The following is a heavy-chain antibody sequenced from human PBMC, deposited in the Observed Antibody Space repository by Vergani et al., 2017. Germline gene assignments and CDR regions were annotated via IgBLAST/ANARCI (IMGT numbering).Heavy chain of an antibody. CDR2: IYYSGST. CDR3: ARAVVPAARYYYYYMDV. J-gene: IGHJ6*03. Sequence: QVQLQESGPGLVKPSETLSLTCTVSGGSISSYDWSWIRQPPGKGLEWIGYIYYSGSTNYNPSLKSRVTISVDTSKNQFSLKLSSVTAADTAVYYCARAVVPAARYYYYYMDVWGKGTTVTVSS. D-gene: IGHD2-2*01. CDR1: GGSISSYD. V-gene: IGHV4-59*01.